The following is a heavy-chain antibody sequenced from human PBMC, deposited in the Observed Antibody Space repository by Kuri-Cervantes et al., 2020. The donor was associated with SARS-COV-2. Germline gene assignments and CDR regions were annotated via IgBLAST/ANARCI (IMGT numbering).Heavy chain of an antibody. Sequence: SETLSLTCTVSGGSISSYYWGWIRQPPGKGLEWIGSIYYSGSTYYNPSLKSRVTISVDTSKNQFSLKLSSVTAADTAVYYCASQAAKYCSSTSCYTGVFDYWGQGTLVTVSS. CDR3: ASQAAKYCSSTSCYTGVFDY. V-gene: IGHV4-39*07. CDR2: IYYSGST. D-gene: IGHD2-2*02. J-gene: IGHJ4*02. CDR1: GGSISSYY.